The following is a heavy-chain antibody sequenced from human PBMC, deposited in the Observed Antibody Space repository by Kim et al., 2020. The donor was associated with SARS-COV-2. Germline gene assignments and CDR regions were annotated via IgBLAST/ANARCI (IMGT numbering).Heavy chain of an antibody. V-gene: IGHV4-31*03. CDR2: IYYSGST. Sequence: SETLSLTCTVSGGSISSGGYYWSWIRQHPGKGLEWIGYIYYSGSTYYNPSLKSRVTISVDTSKNQFSLKLSSVTAADTAVYYCARDVERYFDLGGRGTLVTVSS. CDR1: GGSISSGGYY. J-gene: IGHJ2*01. CDR3: ARDVERYFDL.